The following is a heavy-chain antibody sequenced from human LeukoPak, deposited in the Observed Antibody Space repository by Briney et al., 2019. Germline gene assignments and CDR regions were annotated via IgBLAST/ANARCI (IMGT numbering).Heavy chain of an antibody. CDR3: ALRRDGYNYGDY. V-gene: IGHV1-69*13. D-gene: IGHD5-24*01. Sequence: ASVTVSCKASGGTFSSYAISWVRQAPGQGLEWMGGIIPIFGTADYAQKFQGRVTITADESTSTAYMELSSLGSEDTAVYYCALRRDGYNYGDYWGQGTLVTVSS. CDR1: GGTFSSYA. J-gene: IGHJ4*02. CDR2: IIPIFGTA.